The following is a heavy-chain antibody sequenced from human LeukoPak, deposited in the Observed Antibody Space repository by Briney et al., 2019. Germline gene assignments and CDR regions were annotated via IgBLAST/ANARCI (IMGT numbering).Heavy chain of an antibody. D-gene: IGHD6-13*01. CDR1: GFTFSSYE. V-gene: IGHV3-48*03. J-gene: IGHJ4*02. Sequence: GGSLRLSCAASGFTFSSYEMNWVRQAPGKGLEWISYISASGTITHYADSVEGRFTISRDNAKNSLYLQMNSLRAEDTAVYYCARDHSSSWERVDYWGQGTLVTVSS. CDR2: ISASGTIT. CDR3: ARDHSSSWERVDY.